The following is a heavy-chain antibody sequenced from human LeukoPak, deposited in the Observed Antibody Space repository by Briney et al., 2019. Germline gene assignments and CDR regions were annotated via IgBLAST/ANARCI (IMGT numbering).Heavy chain of an antibody. Sequence: GGSLRLSCAASGFTFSSYEMNWVRQAPGKGLEWVSYISSSSSTIYYADSVKGRFTISRDNAKNSLYLQMNSLRAEDTAVYYCARDGYRYYGSGSYPLLGYWGQGTLVTVSS. CDR3: ARDGYRYYGSGSYPLLGY. CDR2: ISSSSSTI. J-gene: IGHJ4*02. CDR1: GFTFSSYE. V-gene: IGHV3-48*03. D-gene: IGHD3-10*01.